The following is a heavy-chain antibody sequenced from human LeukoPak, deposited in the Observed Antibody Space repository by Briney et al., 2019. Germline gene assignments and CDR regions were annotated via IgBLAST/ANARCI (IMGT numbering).Heavy chain of an antibody. CDR1: GGSISSYY. CDR3: ATQRSTARPGYFFDN. V-gene: IGHV4-59*08. J-gene: IGHJ4*02. Sequence: SETLSLTCTVSGGSISSYYCSWIRQSPGKGLEWIGYINYSGGTDYNPSLKSRVTISVDTSKNQFSLQLGSVTAADTAVYYCATQRSTARPGYFFDNWGQGTLVTVSS. CDR2: INYSGGT. D-gene: IGHD6-6*01.